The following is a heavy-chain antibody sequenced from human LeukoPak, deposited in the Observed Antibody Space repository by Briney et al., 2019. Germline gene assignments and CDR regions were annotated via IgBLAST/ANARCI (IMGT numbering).Heavy chain of an antibody. CDR2: ISSSGSTI. CDR1: GFTFSSYE. Sequence: GGSLRPSCAASGFTFSSYEMNWVRQAPGKGLEWDSYISSSGSTIYYADSVKGRFTISRDNAKNSLYLQMNSLRAEDTAVYYCARSVGGYGSGRYYYYGMDVWGQGTTVTVSS. J-gene: IGHJ6*02. CDR3: ARSVGGYGSGRYYYYGMDV. V-gene: IGHV3-48*03. D-gene: IGHD3-10*01.